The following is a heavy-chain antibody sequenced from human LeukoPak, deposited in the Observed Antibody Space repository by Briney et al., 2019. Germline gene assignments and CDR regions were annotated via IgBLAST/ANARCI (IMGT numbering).Heavy chain of an antibody. J-gene: IGHJ4*02. V-gene: IGHV3-48*01. CDR3: ARSDEYVWGSFRQLDY. CDR2: ITSSSRTI. CDR1: GFTFSTYS. D-gene: IGHD3-16*02. Sequence: GGSLRLSCVASGFTFSTYSMNWVRQAPGKGLEWVSYITSSSRTIYYADSVKGRFTISRDNAKNSLYLQMKSLRAEDTAVYYCARSDEYVWGSFRQLDYWGQGTLVTVSS.